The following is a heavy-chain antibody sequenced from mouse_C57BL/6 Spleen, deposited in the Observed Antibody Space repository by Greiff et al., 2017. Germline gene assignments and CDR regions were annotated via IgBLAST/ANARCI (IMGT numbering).Heavy chain of an antibody. CDR2: IDPENGDT. J-gene: IGHJ3*01. CDR3: TTKNPYCYDGRGFAY. D-gene: IGHD2-12*01. Sequence: EVKLQESGAELVRPGASVKLSCTASGFNIKDYYMHWVKQRPEQGLEWIGRIDPENGDTEYASEFQGQATITADTSSNTAYLQLISLTSEDTTVYYCTTKNPYCYDGRGFAYWGQGTLVTVSA. CDR1: GFNIKDYY. V-gene: IGHV14-4*01.